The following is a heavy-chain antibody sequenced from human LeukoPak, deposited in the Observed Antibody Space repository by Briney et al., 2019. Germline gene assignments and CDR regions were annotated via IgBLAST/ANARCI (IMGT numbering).Heavy chain of an antibody. CDR3: AIHRDGYNLRGYYYYYYYMDV. Sequence: SVKVSCKASGGTFSSYAISWVRQAPGQGLEWMGGIIPIFGTANYAQKFQGRVTITADKSTSTAYMELSSLRSEDTAVYYCAIHRDGYNLRGYYYYYYYMDVWGKGTTVTVSS. CDR2: IIPIFGTA. D-gene: IGHD5-24*01. V-gene: IGHV1-69*06. J-gene: IGHJ6*03. CDR1: GGTFSSYA.